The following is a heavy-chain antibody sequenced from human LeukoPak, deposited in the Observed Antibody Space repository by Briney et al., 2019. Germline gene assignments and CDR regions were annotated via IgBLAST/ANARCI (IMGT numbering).Heavy chain of an antibody. CDR2: IGAYNGNP. J-gene: IGHJ3*01. D-gene: IGHD3-16*01. Sequence: GASVKVSCKASGYTFSNYAISWVRQAPGQGLEWMGWIGAYNGNPDYTQSLQGRVTMTTDTSTSTAYMELRSLKSADTAVYYCAREAPGGAFDVWGRGTMVTVS. CDR3: AREAPGGAFDV. V-gene: IGHV1-18*01. CDR1: GYTFSNYA.